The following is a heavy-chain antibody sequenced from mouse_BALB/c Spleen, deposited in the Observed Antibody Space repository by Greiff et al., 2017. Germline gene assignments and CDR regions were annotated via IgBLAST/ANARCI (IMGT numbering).Heavy chain of an antibody. Sequence: QVQLKESGPGLVAPSQCLSITCTVSGFSLTRYGVHWVRQPPGKGLEWLGVIWAGGSTNYNSALMSRLSISKDNSKSQVFLKMNSLQTDDTAMYYCARGALYYYGSNAMDYWGQGTSVTVSS. CDR3: ARGALYYYGSNAMDY. CDR2: IWAGGST. CDR1: GFSLTRYG. J-gene: IGHJ4*01. V-gene: IGHV2-9*02. D-gene: IGHD1-1*01.